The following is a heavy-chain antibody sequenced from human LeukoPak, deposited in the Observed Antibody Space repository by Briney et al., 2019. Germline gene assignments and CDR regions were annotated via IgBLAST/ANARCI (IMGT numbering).Heavy chain of an antibody. V-gene: IGHV3-7*01. CDR3: ARDKIVGPTTLDY. CDR2: IKQDGYEK. Sequence: GGSLRLSCAASGFTFSGYWMSWVRQTPEKGLEWVTNIKQDGYEKYYVDSVKGRFTISRDNAKNSLYLQMNSLRADDTAIYYCARDKIVGPTTLDYWGQGTLVTVSS. J-gene: IGHJ4*02. D-gene: IGHD1-26*01. CDR1: GFTFSGYW.